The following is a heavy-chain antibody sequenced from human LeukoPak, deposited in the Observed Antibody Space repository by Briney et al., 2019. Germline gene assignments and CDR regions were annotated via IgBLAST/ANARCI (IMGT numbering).Heavy chain of an antibody. CDR3: ARGPPYIVVVTAIGFFDY. V-gene: IGHV4-59*12. CDR2: IYYSGST. CDR1: GGSISSYY. J-gene: IGHJ4*02. Sequence: SETLSLTCTVSGGSISSYYWSWIRQPPGKGLEWIGYIYYSGSTNYNPSLKSRVTISVDTSKNQFSLKLSSVTAADTAVYYCARGPPYIVVVTAIGFFDYWGQGTLVTVSS. D-gene: IGHD2-21*02.